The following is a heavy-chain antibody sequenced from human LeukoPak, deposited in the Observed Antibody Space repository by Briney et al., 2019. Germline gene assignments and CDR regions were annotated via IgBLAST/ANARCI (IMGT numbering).Heavy chain of an antibody. CDR1: GFTFGDYD. D-gene: IGHD3-3*01. J-gene: IGHJ4*02. CDR3: ARAPSQRFLEWLLFY. V-gene: IGHV1-8*01. Sequence: GSVKVSCKASGFTFGDYDINWVRQATGQGLEWMGWMNPKSGHTGYAQKFQDRITLTRNASINTAYMELRSLRFEDTAVYYCARAPSQRFLEWLLFYWGQGTLLTVSS. CDR2: MNPKSGHT.